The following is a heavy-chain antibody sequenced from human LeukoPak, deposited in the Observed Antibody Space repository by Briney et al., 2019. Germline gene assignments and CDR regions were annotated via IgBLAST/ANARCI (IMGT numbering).Heavy chain of an antibody. V-gene: IGHV3-33*01. J-gene: IGHJ5*02. CDR3: ARENYYYWFDP. CDR2: IWYDGSNK. CDR1: GFSFRDYG. D-gene: IGHD3-22*01. Sequence: GGSLRLSYTASGFSFRDYGMHWVRQAPGKGLEWVAVIWYDGSNKYYADSVKGRFTISRDNSKNTLYLQMNSLRAEDTAVYYCARENYYYWFDPWGQGTLVTVSS.